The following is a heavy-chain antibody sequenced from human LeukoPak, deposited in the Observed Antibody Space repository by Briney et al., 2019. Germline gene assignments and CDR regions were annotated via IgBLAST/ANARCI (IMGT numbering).Heavy chain of an antibody. D-gene: IGHD6-6*01. V-gene: IGHV1-2*06. CDR1: GYTFTSYY. CDR3: ARTPRQYSSSYNWFDP. Sequence: ASVKVSCKASGYTFTSYYMHWVLQAPGQGLEWMGRINPNSGGTNYAQKFQGRVTMTRDTSISTAYMELSRLRSDDTAVYYCARTPRQYSSSYNWFDPWGQGTLVTVSS. CDR2: INPNSGGT. J-gene: IGHJ5*02.